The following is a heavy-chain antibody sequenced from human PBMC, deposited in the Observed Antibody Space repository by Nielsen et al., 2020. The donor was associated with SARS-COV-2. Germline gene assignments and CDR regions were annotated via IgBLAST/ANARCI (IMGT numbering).Heavy chain of an antibody. D-gene: IGHD4-11*01. CDR2: IYYSGST. CDR3: ARADYNNYYYYYYMDV. Sequence: SETLSLTCSVSGGSIDNYYWIWIRQPPGKGLEWIGYIYYSGSTNYNPSLKSRVTISVDTSKNQFSLKLSSVTAADTAVYYCARADYNNYYYYYYMDVWGKGTTVTVSS. V-gene: IGHV4-59*01. CDR1: GGSIDNYY. J-gene: IGHJ6*03.